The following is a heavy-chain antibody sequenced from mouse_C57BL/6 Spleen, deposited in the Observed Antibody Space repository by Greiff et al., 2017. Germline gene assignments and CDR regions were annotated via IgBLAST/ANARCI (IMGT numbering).Heavy chain of an antibody. V-gene: IGHV1-39*01. D-gene: IGHD2-2*01. CDR3: ARSDYGYDDGFAY. Sequence: VQLQQSGPELVKPGASVKISCKASGYTFTNYSMNWVKQSNGQSLEWIGEINPNYGSTSYNQKFKGKATLTVDQSSSTAYMQLNSLTSEDSAVYYCARSDYGYDDGFAYWGQGTLVTVSA. J-gene: IGHJ3*01. CDR2: INPNYGST. CDR1: GYTFTNYS.